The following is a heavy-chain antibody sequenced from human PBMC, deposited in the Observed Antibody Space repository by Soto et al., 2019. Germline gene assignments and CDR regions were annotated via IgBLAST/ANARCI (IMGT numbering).Heavy chain of an antibody. Sequence: GESLKISCEGSGYTFTSYWITWVRQMPGKGLEWMGTIDPSDSFIYLSPSLQGHVTISATKSITTVFLQWSSLRASDTAMYYCARQIYDSDTGPNFQYYFDSWGQGTPVTVSS. V-gene: IGHV5-10-1*01. CDR1: GYTFTSYW. CDR2: IDPSDSFI. CDR3: ARQIYDSDTGPNFQYYFDS. D-gene: IGHD3-22*01. J-gene: IGHJ4*02.